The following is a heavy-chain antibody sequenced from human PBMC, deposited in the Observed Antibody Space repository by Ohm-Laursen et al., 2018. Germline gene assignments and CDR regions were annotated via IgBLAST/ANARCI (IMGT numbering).Heavy chain of an antibody. CDR3: ARALGGYPISYYYGMDV. V-gene: IGHV4-59*07. J-gene: IGHJ6*02. D-gene: IGHD7-27*01. Sequence: SDTLSLTCTVSGGSISSYYWSWIRQPPGKGLEWTGYIYYSGSTNYNPSLKSRVTISVDTSKNQFSLKLSSVTAADTAVYYCARALGGYPISYYYGMDVWGQGTTATVSS. CDR2: IYYSGST. CDR1: GGSISSYY.